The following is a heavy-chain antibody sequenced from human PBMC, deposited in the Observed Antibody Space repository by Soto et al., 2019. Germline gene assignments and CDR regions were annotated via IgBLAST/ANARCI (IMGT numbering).Heavy chain of an antibody. Sequence: ASVKVSCKTSGYTFNNHIIHWVRQVPGQRLEWMGWIKPYSGDTGYAQKFQGRVTLTGATTISTVYMELNSLESDDTAVYFCARDSGYDTTGYSPFDEWGQGALVTVS. D-gene: IGHD3-22*01. V-gene: IGHV1-2*02. J-gene: IGHJ4*02. CDR2: IKPYSGDT. CDR3: ARDSGYDTTGYSPFDE. CDR1: GYTFNNHI.